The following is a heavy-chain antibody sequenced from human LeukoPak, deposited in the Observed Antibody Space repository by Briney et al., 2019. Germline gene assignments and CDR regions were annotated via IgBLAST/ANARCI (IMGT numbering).Heavy chain of an antibody. Sequence: ASVKVSCKASGYTFTGYFMHWVPQAPQPRLEWMAWINPNSGGTNYAQNFYDRITMTRDTSISTAYMELSRLRLDDTAIYDCARASAFDCSSTSCLFDYWGQGTLVTVSS. CDR2: INPNSGGT. CDR3: ARASAFDCSSTSCLFDY. CDR1: GYTFTGYF. V-gene: IGHV1-2*02. J-gene: IGHJ4*02. D-gene: IGHD2-2*01.